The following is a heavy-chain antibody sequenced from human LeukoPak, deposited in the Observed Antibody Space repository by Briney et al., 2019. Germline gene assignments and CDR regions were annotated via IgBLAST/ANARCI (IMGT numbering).Heavy chain of an antibody. CDR3: ARIRVVAGVYYFGY. J-gene: IGHJ4*02. V-gene: IGHV4-39*01. CDR2: IYYSGST. CDR1: GGSISSSDYY. Sequence: SETLSLTCTVSGGSISSSDYYWGWIRQPPGKGLEWIGSIYYSGSTYYNPSLKSRVTISVDTSKNQFSRRLSSVTAADTAVYYCARIRVVAGVYYFGYWGQGTLVTASS. D-gene: IGHD2-15*01.